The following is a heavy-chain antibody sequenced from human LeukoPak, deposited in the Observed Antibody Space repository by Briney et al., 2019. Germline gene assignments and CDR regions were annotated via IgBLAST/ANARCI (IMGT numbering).Heavy chain of an antibody. D-gene: IGHD5-18*01. Sequence: SETLSLTCTVSGGSIGSSPYYWGWVRQPPRKGLEWIGSIFYSGSTYYNPSLKSRVSISVDMSKNHFSLKLSSVTAADTAVYYCARDRSGYSYSQFFNMWGQGTMVTVSP. CDR1: GGSIGSSPYY. J-gene: IGHJ3*02. CDR2: IFYSGST. V-gene: IGHV4-39*07. CDR3: ARDRSGYSYSQFFNM.